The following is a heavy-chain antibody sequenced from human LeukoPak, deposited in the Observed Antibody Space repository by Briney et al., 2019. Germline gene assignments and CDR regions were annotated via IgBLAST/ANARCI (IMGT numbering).Heavy chain of an antibody. J-gene: IGHJ6*04. CDR2: ISYDGSNK. Sequence: PGRSLRLSCAASGFTFSSYGMHWVRQAPGKGLEWVAVISYDGSNKYYADSVKGRFTISRDNSKNTLYLQMNSLRAEDTAVYYCAKDEGLVRGVIYYYYGMDVWGKGTTVTVS. D-gene: IGHD3-10*01. CDR3: AKDEGLVRGVIYYYYGMDV. V-gene: IGHV3-30*18. CDR1: GFTFSSYG.